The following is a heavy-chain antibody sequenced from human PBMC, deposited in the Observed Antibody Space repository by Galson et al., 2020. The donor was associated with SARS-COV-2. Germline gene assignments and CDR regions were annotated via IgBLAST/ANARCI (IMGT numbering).Heavy chain of an antibody. CDR2: IWYDGSNK. D-gene: IGHD2-2*01. J-gene: IGHJ4*02. CDR1: GFTFSSYG. CDR3: AREGYCSSTSCYQPGEIDY. V-gene: IGHV3-33*01. Sequence: GGSLRLSCAASGFTFSSYGMHWVRQAPGKGLEWVAVIWYDGSNKYYADSVKGRFTISRDNSKNTLYLQMNSLRAEDTAVYYCAREGYCSSTSCYQPGEIDYWGQGTLVTVSS.